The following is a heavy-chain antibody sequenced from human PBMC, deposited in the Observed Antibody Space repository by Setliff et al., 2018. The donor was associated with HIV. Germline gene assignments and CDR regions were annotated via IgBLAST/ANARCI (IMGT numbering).Heavy chain of an antibody. CDR3: ARGLQVWADRLDP. CDR2: INHSGST. CDR1: GGSFSGYF. V-gene: IGHV4-34*01. Sequence: SETLSLTCAAYGGSFSGYFWSWIRQPPGKGLEWIGEINHSGSTNYNPSLKSRVTISVDTSKNQFSLKLSSVTAADTAVYYCARGLQVWADRLDPWGQGTQVTVSS. D-gene: IGHD3-16*01. J-gene: IGHJ5*02.